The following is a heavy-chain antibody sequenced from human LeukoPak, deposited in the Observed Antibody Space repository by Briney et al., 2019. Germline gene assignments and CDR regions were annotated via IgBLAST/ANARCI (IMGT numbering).Heavy chain of an antibody. Sequence: PSETLSLTCTVSGGSISSYYWSWIRQPPGKGLEWIGHISYSGSTNYNPSLNSRVTISLDTSKNQFSLKLTSVTAADTAVYYCGRDSGYSYGYGVDFWGQGTLVTVSS. D-gene: IGHD5-18*01. CDR3: GRDSGYSYGYGVDF. J-gene: IGHJ4*02. CDR1: GGSISSYY. CDR2: ISYSGST. V-gene: IGHV4-59*01.